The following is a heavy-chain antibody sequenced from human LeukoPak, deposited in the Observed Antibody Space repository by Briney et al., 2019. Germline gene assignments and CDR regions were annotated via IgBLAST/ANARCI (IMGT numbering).Heavy chain of an antibody. CDR1: GFTVSSNY. V-gene: IGHV3-53*01. CDR2: IYSGGST. D-gene: IGHD5-18*01. CDR3: ARAMSRYSYGPSYYYYYGMDV. J-gene: IGHJ6*02. Sequence: GGSLRLSCAASGFTVSSNYMSWVRQAPGKGLEWVSVIYSGGSTYYADSVKGRFTISRDNSKNTLYLQMNSLRAEDTAVYYCARAMSRYSYGPSYYYYYGMDVWGQGTTVTVSS.